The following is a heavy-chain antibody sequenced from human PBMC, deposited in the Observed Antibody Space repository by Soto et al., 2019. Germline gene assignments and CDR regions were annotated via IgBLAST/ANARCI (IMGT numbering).Heavy chain of an antibody. CDR1: GFTFSSYA. J-gene: IGHJ4*02. D-gene: IGHD2-15*01. V-gene: IGHV3-30-3*01. Sequence: QVQLVESGGGVVQPGRSLRLSCAASGFTFSSYAMHWVRQAPGKGMEWVAVISYDGSNKYYADSVKGRFTISRDNSKNTRYLQMNSLRAEDTAVYYCARELVGYCSGGSCYFRGVFDYWGQGTLVTVSS. CDR2: ISYDGSNK. CDR3: ARELVGYCSGGSCYFRGVFDY.